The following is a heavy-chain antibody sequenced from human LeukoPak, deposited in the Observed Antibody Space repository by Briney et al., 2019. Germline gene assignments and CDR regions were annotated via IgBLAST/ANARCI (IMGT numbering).Heavy chain of an antibody. V-gene: IGHV4-59*08. CDR2: IYYSGST. CDR3: ARSEWLLPYFDY. J-gene: IGHJ4*02. CDR1: GASISIYY. Sequence: PSETLSLTCTVSGASISIYYWSWIRQPPGKGLEWIGYIYYSGSTNYNPSLKSRVTISVDTSKNQFSLKLSSVTAADTAVYYCARSEWLLPYFDYWGQGTLVTVSS. D-gene: IGHD3-22*01.